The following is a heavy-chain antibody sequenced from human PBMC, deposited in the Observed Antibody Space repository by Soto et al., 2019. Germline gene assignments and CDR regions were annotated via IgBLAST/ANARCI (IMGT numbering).Heavy chain of an antibody. CDR3: ATRITVFGLLIPPFDH. D-gene: IGHD3-3*01. CDR1: GGSVNGYY. V-gene: IGHV4-34*01. J-gene: IGHJ5*02. CDR2: INHTVGT. Sequence: PXATLELPFAVYGGSVNGYYWNWIRQPPGKGLEWIGEINHTVGTHYNPSLKSRVTMSVDTSKNQFSLRLSSVTAADTAIYYCATRITVFGLLIPPFDHWGQGTQVTVSS.